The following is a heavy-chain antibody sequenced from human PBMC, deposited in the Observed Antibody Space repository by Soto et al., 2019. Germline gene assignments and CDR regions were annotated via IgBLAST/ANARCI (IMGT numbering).Heavy chain of an antibody. V-gene: IGHV4-59*01. CDR2: IFHSGST. CDR3: ARVDDDFWSGSSPSNYGRDG. J-gene: IGHJ6*02. Sequence: SGTLSLTCPVSGGSIGSNYWSWIGPPHGKGLDWIGYIFHSGSTTYNPSLKSRVTMSVDTPKNQFSLNLSSVTAADTAVYYCARVDDDFWSGSSPSNYGRDGWGQGTTVTVS. D-gene: IGHD3-3*01. CDR1: GGSIGSNY.